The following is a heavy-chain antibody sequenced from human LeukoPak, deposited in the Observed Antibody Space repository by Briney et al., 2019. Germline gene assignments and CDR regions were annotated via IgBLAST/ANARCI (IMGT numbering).Heavy chain of an antibody. J-gene: IGHJ5*02. CDR3: ARASMITFGGVIVPFDP. V-gene: IGHV4-34*01. CDR2: INHSGST. D-gene: IGHD3-16*02. Sequence: LRLTCAVSGLSLDTYAIHWVRQAPGKGLEWIGEINHSGSTNYNPSLKSRVTISVDTSKNQFSLKLSSVTAADTAVYYCARASMITFGGVIVPFDPWGQGTLVTVSS. CDR1: GLSLDTYA.